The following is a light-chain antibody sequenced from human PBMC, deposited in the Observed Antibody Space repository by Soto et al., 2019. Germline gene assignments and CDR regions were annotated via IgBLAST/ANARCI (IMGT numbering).Light chain of an antibody. CDR2: DVS. CDR3: CSYAGSYTFDV. J-gene: IGLJ1*01. CDR1: SSDVGGYNY. V-gene: IGLV2-11*01. Sequence: QSALTHPRSVSWSPGQSVTISCTGTSSDVGGYNYVSWYQQHPGKAPKLMIYDVSKRPSGVPDRFSGSKPGNTASLTISGLQAEDEADYYCCSYAGSYTFDVFGTGTKVTVL.